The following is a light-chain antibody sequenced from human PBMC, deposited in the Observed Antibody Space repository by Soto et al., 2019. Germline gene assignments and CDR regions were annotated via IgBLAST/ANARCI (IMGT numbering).Light chain of an antibody. CDR3: QQNDRSPFT. CDR1: QSVSSSY. CDR2: GTS. J-gene: IGKJ3*01. V-gene: IGKV3-20*01. Sequence: EIVLTQSPGTLSLSPGERATLSCRASQSVSSSYLAWYQQKPGQAPRLLIYGTSSRATGIPERFSGSGSGTEFTLTISSLQSEDFAVYYCQQNDRSPFTFGPGTKVDIK.